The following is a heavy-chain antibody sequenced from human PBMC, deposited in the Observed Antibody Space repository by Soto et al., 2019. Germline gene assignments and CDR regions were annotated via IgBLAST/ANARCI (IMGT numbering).Heavy chain of an antibody. Sequence: ASVKLCCKAPGYTFTSCDINWARQATGQGLEWMGWMNPNSGNTGYAQKFQGRVTMTRNTSISTAYMELSSLRSEDTAVYYCARAYCGGDCYSPAFDIWGQRTMVTVSS. CDR1: GYTFTSCD. CDR3: ARAYCGGDCYSPAFDI. D-gene: IGHD2-21*01. CDR2: MNPNSGNT. V-gene: IGHV1-8*01. J-gene: IGHJ3*02.